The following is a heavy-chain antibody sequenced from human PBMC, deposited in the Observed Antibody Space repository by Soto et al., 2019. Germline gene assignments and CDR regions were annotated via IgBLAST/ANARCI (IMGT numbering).Heavy chain of an antibody. V-gene: IGHV3-33*01. CDR3: ARDDDTTRHCGMLM. D-gene: IGHD1-26*01. J-gene: IGHJ4*02. CDR2: IWHDGRKE. Sequence: GWSLRLSCAASGFSFTRYGFHWVRQAPGKGLEWVAAIWHDGRKEYYVESVKGRFTVSRDNSKSTVYLQMNSLRADDTAVHYCARDDDTTRHCGMLMWGQGSQVTVPS. CDR1: GFSFTRYG.